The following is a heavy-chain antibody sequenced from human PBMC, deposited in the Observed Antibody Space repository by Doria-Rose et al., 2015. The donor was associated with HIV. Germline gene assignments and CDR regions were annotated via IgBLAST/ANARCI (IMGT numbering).Heavy chain of an antibody. V-gene: IGHV2-26*01. J-gene: IGHJ4*02. Sequence: NFTASPPSLSKPTYTLTLTCTVSGVSLSSPGMGVSWIRQPPGKALEWLANIFSDDVRSYKSSLKSRLTISRGTSKSQVVLTMTDMDPVDTATYYCARIKSSRWYHKYYFDFWGQGTLVIVSA. CDR3: ARIKSSRWYHKYYFDF. CDR2: IFSDDVR. D-gene: IGHD6-13*01. CDR1: GVSLSSPGMG.